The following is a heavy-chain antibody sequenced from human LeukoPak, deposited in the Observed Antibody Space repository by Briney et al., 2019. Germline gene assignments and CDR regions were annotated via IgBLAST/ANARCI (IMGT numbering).Heavy chain of an antibody. CDR1: GFTFSSYS. CDR3: ARDNGGVDYDFWSGYHGAFDI. D-gene: IGHD3-3*01. Sequence: GSLRLSCAASGFTFSSYSMNWVRQAPGKGLEWVSSISSSSSYIYYADSVKGRFTISRDNAKNSLYLQMNSLRAEDTAVYYCARDNGGVDYDFWSGYHGAFDIWGQGTMVTVSS. J-gene: IGHJ3*02. V-gene: IGHV3-21*01. CDR2: ISSSSSYI.